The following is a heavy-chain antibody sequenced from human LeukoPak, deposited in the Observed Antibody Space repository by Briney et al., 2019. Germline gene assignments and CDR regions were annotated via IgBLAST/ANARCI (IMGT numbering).Heavy chain of an antibody. J-gene: IGHJ4*02. CDR3: ARARSGSYYNGYYFDY. V-gene: IGHV1-69*01. CDR1: GGTFSSYA. Sequence: SVKVSCKASGGTFSSYAISWVRQAPGQGLEWMGGIIPIFGTASYAQKFQGRVTITADESTSTAYMELSSLRSEDTTVYYCARARSGSYYNGYYFDYWGQGTLVTVSS. D-gene: IGHD3-10*01. CDR2: IIPIFGTA.